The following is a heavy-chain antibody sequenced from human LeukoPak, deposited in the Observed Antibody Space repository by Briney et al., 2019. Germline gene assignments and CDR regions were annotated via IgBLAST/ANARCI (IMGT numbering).Heavy chain of an antibody. D-gene: IGHD1-1*01. V-gene: IGHV3-30*02. CDR3: AKTRTIGGNPFDY. J-gene: IGHJ4*02. CDR1: GFTFSSYA. Sequence: QPGGSLRLSCAASGFTFSSYAMHWVRQAPGKGLEWVAFIRYDGSNKYYADSVKGRFTISRDNSKNTLYLQMNSLRAEDTAVYYCAKTRTIGGNPFDYWGQGTLVTVSS. CDR2: IRYDGSNK.